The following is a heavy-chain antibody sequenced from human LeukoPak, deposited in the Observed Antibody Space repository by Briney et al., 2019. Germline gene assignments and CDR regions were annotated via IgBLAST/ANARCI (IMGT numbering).Heavy chain of an antibody. Sequence: SETLSLTCTVSGGSISRHYWSWIRQPPGKGLEWIGYIYYSGSTNYNPSLKRRVTISVDTSKNQFSLKLSSATAADTAVYYCATGGYYMDVWGKGTTVTVSS. CDR2: IYYSGST. CDR1: GGSISRHY. CDR3: ATGGYYMDV. V-gene: IGHV4-59*11. J-gene: IGHJ6*03.